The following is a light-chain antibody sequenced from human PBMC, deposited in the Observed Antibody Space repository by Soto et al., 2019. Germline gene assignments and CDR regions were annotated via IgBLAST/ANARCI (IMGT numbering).Light chain of an antibody. CDR1: SDDIGGYDY. V-gene: IGLV2-8*01. Sequence: QSVLPQTPSASGSPGQSVTISCTGSSDDIGGYDYVSWYQHHPGRTPKLIIYEVNKRPSGVPDRFSGSKSGNTASLTVFGLQAEDGADYYCSSYAVKKNFVVFGSGTKVTVL. CDR2: EVN. CDR3: SSYAVKKNFVV. J-gene: IGLJ1*01.